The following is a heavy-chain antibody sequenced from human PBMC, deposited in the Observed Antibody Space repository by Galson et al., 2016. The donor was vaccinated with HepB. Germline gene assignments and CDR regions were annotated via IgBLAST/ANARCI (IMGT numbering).Heavy chain of an antibody. J-gene: IGHJ4*02. V-gene: IGHV3-21*01. Sequence: LRLSCAASGFTFSSYRMNWVRQAPGKGREWVSSISFGSTYIYYADSVKGRFTISRDNAKNSLYLQMNSLGAEDTAVYYCARKNCRGGSCYLDYWGQGTLVAVSS. CDR3: ARKNCRGGSCYLDY. D-gene: IGHD2-15*01. CDR2: ISFGSTYI. CDR1: GFTFSSYR.